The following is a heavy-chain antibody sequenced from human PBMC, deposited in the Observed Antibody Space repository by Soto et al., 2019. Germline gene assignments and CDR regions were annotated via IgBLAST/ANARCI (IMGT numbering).Heavy chain of an antibody. Sequence: SETLSLTCTVSGGSISSGGYYWSWIRQHPGKGLEWIGYIYYSGSTYYNPSLKSRVTISVDTSKNQFSLKLSSVTAADTAVYYCARLYDSSGYYFDYWGQGTLVTV. CDR1: GGSISSGGYY. J-gene: IGHJ4*02. D-gene: IGHD3-22*01. CDR3: ARLYDSSGYYFDY. V-gene: IGHV4-31*03. CDR2: IYYSGST.